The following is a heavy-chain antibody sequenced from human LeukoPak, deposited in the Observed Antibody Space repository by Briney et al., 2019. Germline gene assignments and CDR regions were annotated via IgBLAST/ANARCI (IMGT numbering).Heavy chain of an antibody. CDR2: IWFDEKNK. D-gene: IGHD6-19*01. Sequence: GRSLILSCAASGFTFSKYGMHWVRQAPGKGLEWVAVIWFDEKNKYYADSVKGRFTISRDNSKNTLYLEMNSLRADDTAVYYCAKDRAVAGTDARYYFDYWGQGTLVTVSS. CDR1: GFTFSKYG. CDR3: AKDRAVAGTDARYYFDY. V-gene: IGHV3-33*06. J-gene: IGHJ4*02.